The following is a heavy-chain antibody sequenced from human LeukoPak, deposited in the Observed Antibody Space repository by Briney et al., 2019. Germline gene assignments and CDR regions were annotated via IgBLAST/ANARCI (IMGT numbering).Heavy chain of an antibody. Sequence: SETLSLTCTVSGGSISSYYWSWIRQPPGKGLEWIGYIYYSRSTNYNPSLKSRVTISVDTSKNQFSLKLSSVTAADTAVYYCARGPWFGGHADYWGQGTLVTVSS. CDR3: ARGPWFGGHADY. D-gene: IGHD3-10*01. CDR2: IYYSRST. CDR1: GGSISSYY. V-gene: IGHV4-59*08. J-gene: IGHJ4*02.